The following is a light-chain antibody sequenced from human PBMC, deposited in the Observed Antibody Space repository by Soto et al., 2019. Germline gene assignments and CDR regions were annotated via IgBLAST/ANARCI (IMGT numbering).Light chain of an antibody. CDR3: CSYVGSYSYV. V-gene: IGLV2-11*01. CDR2: DVI. Sequence: QSALTQPRSVSGSPGQSVNVSCIGTSSDVGGYNSVSWYQEHPGKAPKLMIYDVIKRPSGVPDRFSGSKSGNTASLTISGLLAEDEADYYCCSYVGSYSYVFGTGTKVTVL. CDR1: SSDVGGYNS. J-gene: IGLJ1*01.